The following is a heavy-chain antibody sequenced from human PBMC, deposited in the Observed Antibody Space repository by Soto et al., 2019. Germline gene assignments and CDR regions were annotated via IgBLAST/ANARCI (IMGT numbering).Heavy chain of an antibody. CDR2: ISAYNGNT. D-gene: IGHD3-9*01. CDR3: ARDLLPLRYFDWLSAHYYYGMDV. J-gene: IGHJ6*02. CDR1: GYTFTSYG. V-gene: IGHV1-18*01. Sequence: ASVKVSCKASGYTFTSYGISWVRQAPGQGLEWMGWISAYNGNTNYAQKLQGRVTMTTDTSTSTAYMELRSLRSDDTAVYYCARDLLPLRYFDWLSAHYYYGMDVWGQGTTVTVSS.